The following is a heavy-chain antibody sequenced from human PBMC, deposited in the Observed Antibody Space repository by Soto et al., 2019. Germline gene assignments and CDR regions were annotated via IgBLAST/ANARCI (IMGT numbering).Heavy chain of an antibody. Sequence: GESLKISCKGSGYSFTSYWIGWVRQMPGKGLEWMGIIYPGDSDTRYSPSFQGQVTISADKSINTAYLQWSSLKASDTATDYCGRQGSTGGMYFYGMAVWGQGTTVTVSS. CDR2: IYPGDSDT. CDR3: GRQGSTGGMYFYGMAV. D-gene: IGHD2-8*02. V-gene: IGHV5-51*01. CDR1: GYSFTSYW. J-gene: IGHJ6*02.